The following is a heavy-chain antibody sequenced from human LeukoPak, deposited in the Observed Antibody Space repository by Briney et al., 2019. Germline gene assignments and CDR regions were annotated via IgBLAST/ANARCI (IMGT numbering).Heavy chain of an antibody. CDR3: VRLRSGTRDFDN. CDR1: GGSISSSGYY. J-gene: IGHJ4*02. D-gene: IGHD1-14*01. Sequence: SETLSLTCTVSGGSISSSGYYWGWIRQPPGKGLEWIETIDYTGDTYYNPSLKSRVTISVDSVKNQFSLKLRSVTAADTAVYYCVRLRSGTRDFDNWGQGALVTVSS. CDR2: IDYTGDT. V-gene: IGHV4-39*07.